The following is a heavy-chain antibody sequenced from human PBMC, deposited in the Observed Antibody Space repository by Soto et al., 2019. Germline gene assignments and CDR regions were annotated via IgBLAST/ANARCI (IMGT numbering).Heavy chain of an antibody. D-gene: IGHD6-13*01. J-gene: IGHJ6*02. Sequence: LXLXCAAFGFPVSSXSVSLVGRAPGNGLEWVSVMYSGGSTYYADAVKGRFTISRDNSKNTLYLQMNSLRAEEKAVYYCVRESGIAILQDSYGMDVWGQGTKLTVS. V-gene: IGHV3-53*01. CDR2: MYSGGST. CDR3: VRESGIAILQDSYGMDV. CDR1: GFPVSSXS.